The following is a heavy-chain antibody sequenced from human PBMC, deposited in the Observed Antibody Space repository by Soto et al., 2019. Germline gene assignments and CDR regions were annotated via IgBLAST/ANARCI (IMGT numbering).Heavy chain of an antibody. J-gene: IGHJ3*02. Sequence: ASVKVSCKASGYTFTSYGISWVRQAPGQGLEWMGWISAYNGNTNYAQKLQGRVTMTTDTSTSTAYMELRSLRSDDTAVYYCATTRGVITGTFGAFDIWGQGTMVTVSS. CDR2: ISAYNGNT. V-gene: IGHV1-18*01. D-gene: IGHD1-7*01. CDR3: ATTRGVITGTFGAFDI. CDR1: GYTFTSYG.